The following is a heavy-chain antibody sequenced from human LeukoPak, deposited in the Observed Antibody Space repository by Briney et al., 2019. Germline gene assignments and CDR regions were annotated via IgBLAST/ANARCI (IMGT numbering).Heavy chain of an antibody. V-gene: IGHV4-30-4*07. CDR1: GGSISSGGYS. CDR2: IYYSGST. J-gene: IGHJ5*02. Sequence: PSETLSLTCAVSGGSISSGGYSWSWIRQPRGKGLEWIGYIYYSGSTYYNPSLKSRVTISVDTSKNQFSLKLSSVTAADTAVYYCARGDGDYGWFDPWGQGTLVTVS. D-gene: IGHD4-17*01. CDR3: ARGDGDYGWFDP.